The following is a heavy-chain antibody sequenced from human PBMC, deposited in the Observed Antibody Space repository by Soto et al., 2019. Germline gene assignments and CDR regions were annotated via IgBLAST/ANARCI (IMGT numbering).Heavy chain of an antibody. CDR2: INHTGGT. CDR1: GGPFSGYY. J-gene: IGHJ5*02. Sequence: SETLSLTCAVYGGPFSGYYWSWIRQPPGTGLEWIGEINHTGGTHYNPSRKSRVTMSVDTTKNQFSLRLSSVTAADTAIYYWATRITVVGLLIPLFDPWGQGTQVT. V-gene: IGHV4-34*01. CDR3: ATRITVVGLLIPLFDP. D-gene: IGHD3-3*01.